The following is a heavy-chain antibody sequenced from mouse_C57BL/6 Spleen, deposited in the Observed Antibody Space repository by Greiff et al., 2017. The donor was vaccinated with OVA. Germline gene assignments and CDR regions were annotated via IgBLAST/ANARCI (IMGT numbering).Heavy chain of an antibody. CDR3: ARQKGYGNYAAWFAY. V-gene: IGHV1-64*01. CDR1: GYTFTSYW. Sequence: VQLQQPGAELVKPGASVKLSCKASGYTFTSYWMHWVKQRPGQGLEWIGMIHPNSGSTNYNEKFKSKATLTVDKSSSTAYMQLSSLTSEDSAVYYGARQKGYGNYAAWFAYWGQGTLVTVSA. J-gene: IGHJ3*01. CDR2: IHPNSGST. D-gene: IGHD2-1*01.